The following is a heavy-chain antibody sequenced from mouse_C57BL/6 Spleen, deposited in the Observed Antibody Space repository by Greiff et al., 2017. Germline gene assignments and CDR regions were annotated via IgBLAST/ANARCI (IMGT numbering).Heavy chain of an antibody. CDR3: ARGDYYGSRFAY. CDR2: INYDGSST. D-gene: IGHD1-1*01. J-gene: IGHJ3*01. CDR1: GFTFSDYY. V-gene: IGHV5-16*01. Sequence: EVHLVESEGGLVQPGSSMKLSCTASGFTFSDYYMAWVRQVPEKGLEWVANINYDGSSTYYLDSLKSRFIISRDNAKNILYLQMSSLKSEDTATYYCARGDYYGSRFAYWGQGTLVTVSA.